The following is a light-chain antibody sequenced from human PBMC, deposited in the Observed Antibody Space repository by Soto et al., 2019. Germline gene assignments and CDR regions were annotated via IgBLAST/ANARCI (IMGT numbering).Light chain of an antibody. V-gene: IGKV3-20*01. CDR1: QSVSSNY. J-gene: IGKJ1*01. CDR2: GAS. Sequence: EIVLTQSPGTLSLSPGERATLSCRASQSVSSNYLAWYQQKPGQAPRLLIYGASSRATGISDRFSGSGSGTDFTLTISRLEPEDFGVYSCQQYDSSPRTFGQGTNVEI. CDR3: QQYDSSPRT.